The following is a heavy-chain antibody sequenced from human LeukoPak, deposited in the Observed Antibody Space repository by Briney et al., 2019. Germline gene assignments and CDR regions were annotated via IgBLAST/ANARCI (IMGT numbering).Heavy chain of an antibody. D-gene: IGHD4-11*01. CDR3: ARHKADYSNYYYYYYMDV. Sequence: GGSLKSSFKGSGCGFTSYWIGWGRRKPGKGVEGMGIIYTGDCDTRYSPSFQAQVTISADKPISTAYLQWSSLKASDTAMYYCARHKADYSNYYYYYYMDVWGKGTTVTVSS. V-gene: IGHV5-51*01. CDR2: IYTGDCDT. CDR1: GCGFTSYW. J-gene: IGHJ6*03.